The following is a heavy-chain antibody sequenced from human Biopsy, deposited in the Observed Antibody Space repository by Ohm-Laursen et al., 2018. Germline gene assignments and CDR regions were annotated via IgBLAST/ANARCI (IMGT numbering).Heavy chain of an antibody. Sequence: SETLSLTCTVSGGSVNSYSWSWIRQPPGKGLEWIGYIYYSGSINYNPSLKSRVTISLDTSENQFSLKLSSVTAADTAVYYCASMPAAIHEPNYSYYGMHVWGQGTTVTVSS. CDR3: ASMPAAIHEPNYSYYGMHV. CDR1: GGSVNSYS. J-gene: IGHJ6*02. D-gene: IGHD2-2*02. V-gene: IGHV4-59*08. CDR2: IYYSGSI.